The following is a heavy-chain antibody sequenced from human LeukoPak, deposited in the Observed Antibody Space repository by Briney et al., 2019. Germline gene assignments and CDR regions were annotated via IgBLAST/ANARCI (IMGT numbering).Heavy chain of an antibody. Sequence: ASVKVSCKASGYTFNRYGISWVRQAPGQGLEWMGWISGYSGNTNYAQKLQGRVTMTTDTSTSTAYMELRSLRSDDTAVYYCARAIAAAGTMDAYWGQGTLVTVSS. CDR2: ISGYSGNT. CDR3: ARAIAAAGTMDAY. J-gene: IGHJ4*02. D-gene: IGHD6-13*01. V-gene: IGHV1-18*01. CDR1: GYTFNRYG.